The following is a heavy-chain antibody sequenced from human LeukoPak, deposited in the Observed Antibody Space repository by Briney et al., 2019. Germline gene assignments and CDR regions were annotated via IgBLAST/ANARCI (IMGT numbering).Heavy chain of an antibody. Sequence: ASVKVSCKASGGTFSSYAISWVRQAPGQGLEWMGGIIPIFGTANYAQKFQGRVTITADESTSTAYMELSSLRSEDTAVYYCARGPLGSLVVAAADDDAFDIWGQGTMVTVSS. CDR1: GGTFSSYA. CDR3: ARGPLGSLVVAAADDDAFDI. V-gene: IGHV1-69*13. D-gene: IGHD2-15*01. CDR2: IIPIFGTA. J-gene: IGHJ3*02.